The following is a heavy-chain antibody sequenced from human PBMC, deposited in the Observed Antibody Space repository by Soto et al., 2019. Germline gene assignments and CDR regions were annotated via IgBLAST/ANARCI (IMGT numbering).Heavy chain of an antibody. CDR3: ARLRPTGYYYYGMDV. Sequence: PGESLKISCKGSGYSFTSYWIGWVRQMPGKGLEWMGIIYPGDSDTRYSPSFQGQVTISADKSISTAYLQWSSLKASDTAMYYCARLRPTGYYYYGMDVWGQGTKVTVSS. D-gene: IGHD1-1*01. CDR1: GYSFTSYW. J-gene: IGHJ6*02. CDR2: IYPGDSDT. V-gene: IGHV5-51*01.